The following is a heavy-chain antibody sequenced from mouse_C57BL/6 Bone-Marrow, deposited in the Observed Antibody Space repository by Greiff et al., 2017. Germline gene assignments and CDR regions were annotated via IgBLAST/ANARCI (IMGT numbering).Heavy chain of an antibody. CDR3: AKNEGYYYGSRAWFAY. CDR2: IWRGGST. D-gene: IGHD1-1*01. J-gene: IGHJ3*01. V-gene: IGHV2-5*01. CDR1: GFSLTSYG. Sequence: VQLQQSGPGLVQPSQSLSITCTVSGFSLTSYGVHWVRQSPGKGLEWLGVIWRGGSTDYNAAFMSRLSITKDNSKSQVFFKMNSLQADDTAIYYCAKNEGYYYGSRAWFAYWGQGTLVTVSA.